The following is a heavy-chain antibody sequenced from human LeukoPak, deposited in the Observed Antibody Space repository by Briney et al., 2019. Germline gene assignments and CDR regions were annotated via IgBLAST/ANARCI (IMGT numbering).Heavy chain of an antibody. D-gene: IGHD6-19*01. Sequence: ASVKVSCKASGYTFTSYAMHWVRQAPGQRLEWMGWINAGNGNTKYSQKFQGRVTITRDTSASTAYMELSSLRSEDTAVYYCARGEAVAGTGDLDYWGQGTLVTVSS. CDR1: GYTFTSYA. V-gene: IGHV1-3*01. CDR3: ARGEAVAGTGDLDY. CDR2: INAGNGNT. J-gene: IGHJ4*02.